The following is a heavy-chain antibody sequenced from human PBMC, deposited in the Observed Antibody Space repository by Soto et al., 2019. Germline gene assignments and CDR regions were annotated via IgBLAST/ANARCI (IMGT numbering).Heavy chain of an antibody. V-gene: IGHV4-38-2*02. CDR1: GYSISIGNY. CDR2: IYQSGST. J-gene: IGHJ4*02. Sequence: SETLSLTCPVSGYSISIGNYWGWIRQPPGKRLEWIGSIYQSGSTYYHPSLRSRATISGDTSKNQFSLKLSSVTAADTAVYYCARVLGATLYYFDYWGQGILVTVST. D-gene: IGHD1-26*01. CDR3: ARVLGATLYYFDY.